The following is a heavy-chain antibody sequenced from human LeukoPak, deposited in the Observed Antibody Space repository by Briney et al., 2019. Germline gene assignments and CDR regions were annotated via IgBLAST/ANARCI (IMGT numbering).Heavy chain of an antibody. J-gene: IGHJ4*02. V-gene: IGHV4-59*08. CDR2: IYYSGST. D-gene: IGHD1-26*01. CDR1: GGSISSYY. Sequence: SETLSLTCTVSGGSISSYYWGWIRHPPGKGLEWIGYIYYSGSTNYNPSLKSRVTISVDTSKNQFSLKLSSVTAADTAVYYCARQRSGSYSPYYYFDYWGQGTLVTVSS. CDR3: ARQRSGSYSPYYYFDY.